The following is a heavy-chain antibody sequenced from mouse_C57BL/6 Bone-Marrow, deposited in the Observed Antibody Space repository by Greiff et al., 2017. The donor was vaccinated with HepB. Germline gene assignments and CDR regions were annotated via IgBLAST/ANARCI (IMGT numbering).Heavy chain of an antibody. CDR3: ARFYYFDY. J-gene: IGHJ2*01. Sequence: QVQLQHSGPELVKPGASVKISCKASGYAFSSSWMNWVKQRPGKGLEWIGRIYPGDGDTNYNGKFKGKATLTADKSSSTAYMQLSSLTSEDSAVYFCARFYYFDYWGQGTTLTVSS. V-gene: IGHV1-82*01. CDR2: IYPGDGDT. CDR1: GYAFSSSW.